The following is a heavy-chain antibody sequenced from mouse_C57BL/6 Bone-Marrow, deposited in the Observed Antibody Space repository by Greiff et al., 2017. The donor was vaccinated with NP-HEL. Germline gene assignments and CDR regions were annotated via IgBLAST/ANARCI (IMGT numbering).Heavy chain of an antibody. CDR1: GYTFTSYW. CDR2: IYPRDGST. Sequence: QVQLQQPGAELVRPGTSVKLSCKASGYTFTSYWMHWVKQRPGQGLEWIGWIYPRDGSTKYNEKFKGKATLTVDTSSSTAYMELHSLTSEDSAVYFCARSGGLRRFDVWGTGTTVTVSS. J-gene: IGHJ1*03. D-gene: IGHD2-4*01. CDR3: ARSGGLRRFDV. V-gene: IGHV1-85*01.